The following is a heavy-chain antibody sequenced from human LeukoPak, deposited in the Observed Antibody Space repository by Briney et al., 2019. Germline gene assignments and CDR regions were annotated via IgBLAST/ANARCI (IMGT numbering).Heavy chain of an antibody. CDR1: GFTFSSYA. CDR2: ISYDGSNK. Sequence: GGSLRLSCAASGFTFSSYAMHWVRQAPGKGLEWVAVISYDGSNKYYADSVKGRFTISRDNSKNTLYLQMDSLKTEDTALYYCTAGDAYWGQGTLVTVSS. J-gene: IGHJ4*02. CDR3: TAGDAY. V-gene: IGHV3-30-3*01.